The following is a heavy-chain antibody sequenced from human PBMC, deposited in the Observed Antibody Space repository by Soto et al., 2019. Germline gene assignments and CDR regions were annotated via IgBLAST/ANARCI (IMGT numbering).Heavy chain of an antibody. CDR1: GFTFSSYA. J-gene: IGHJ6*02. Sequence: QVQLVESGGGVVQPGRSLRLSCEASGFTFSSYAMHWVRQAPGKGLEWVAVISYDGSNKYYADSVKGRFTISRDNSKNTLYLQMNSLRAEDTAVYYCARAPSAAGTALYYYGMDVWGQGTTVTVSS. CDR2: ISYDGSNK. CDR3: ARAPSAAGTALYYYGMDV. V-gene: IGHV3-30-3*01. D-gene: IGHD6-13*01.